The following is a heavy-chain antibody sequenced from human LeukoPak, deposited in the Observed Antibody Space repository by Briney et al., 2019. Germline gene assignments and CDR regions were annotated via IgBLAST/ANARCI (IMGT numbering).Heavy chain of an antibody. CDR3: ATATRDCSSTSCLWFDP. Sequence: ASVKVSCKVSGYTLTELSMHWVRQAPGKGLEWMGGFDPEDGETIYAQKSQGRVTMTEDTSTDTAYMELSSLRSEDTAVYYCATATRDCSSTSCLWFDPWGQGTLVTVSS. CDR1: GYTLTELS. CDR2: FDPEDGET. V-gene: IGHV1-24*01. J-gene: IGHJ5*02. D-gene: IGHD2-2*01.